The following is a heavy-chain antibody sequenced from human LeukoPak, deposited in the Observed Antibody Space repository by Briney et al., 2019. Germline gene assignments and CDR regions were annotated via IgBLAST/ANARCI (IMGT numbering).Heavy chain of an antibody. D-gene: IGHD3-22*01. Sequence: PGGSLRLSCAASGFTFSSYAMSWVRQAPGKGLEWVSAISGSGGSTYYADSVKGRFTISRDNSKNTLYLQMNSLRAEGTAVYYCAKDLTYYYDSSGYYTNNWFDPWGQGTLVTVSS. CDR2: ISGSGGST. CDR1: GFTFSSYA. CDR3: AKDLTYYYDSSGYYTNNWFDP. V-gene: IGHV3-23*01. J-gene: IGHJ5*02.